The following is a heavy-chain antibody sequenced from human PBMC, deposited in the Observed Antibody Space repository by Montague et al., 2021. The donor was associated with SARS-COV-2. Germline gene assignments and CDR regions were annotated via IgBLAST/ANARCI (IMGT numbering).Heavy chain of an antibody. CDR2: IYYSGST. D-gene: IGHD3-22*01. CDR3: ARVPPRGDDSSGYYSGGFDY. V-gene: IGHV4-59*01. J-gene: IGHJ4*02. Sequence: SETLSLTCTVASGSISSYYWSWIRQPPGKGLEWIGYIYYSGSTNXNPSLKSRVTISVDTSKNQFSLKLSSVTAADTAVYYCARVPPRGDDSSGYYSGGFDYWGQGTLVTVSS. CDR1: SGSISSYY.